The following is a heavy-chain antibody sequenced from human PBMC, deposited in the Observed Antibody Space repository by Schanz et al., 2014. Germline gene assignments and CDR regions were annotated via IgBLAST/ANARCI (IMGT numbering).Heavy chain of an antibody. CDR2: ISRDGTTS. Sequence: QVQLVESGGGLVKPGGSLRLSCAASGFIFNDYYMNWIRQAPGKGLEWLSYISRDGTTSYYADSVKGRFTISRDNAKNSLYLEMTSLRGEDTAVYYCAREMLDIVATMDDDAFDIWGQGTMVTVSS. D-gene: IGHD5-12*01. V-gene: IGHV3-11*01. CDR1: GFIFNDYY. CDR3: AREMLDIVATMDDDAFDI. J-gene: IGHJ3*02.